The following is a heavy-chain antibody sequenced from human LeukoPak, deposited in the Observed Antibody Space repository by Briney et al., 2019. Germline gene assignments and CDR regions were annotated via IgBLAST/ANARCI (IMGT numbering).Heavy chain of an antibody. CDR3: ARAHLVRDMVRGVIMSFYGMDF. V-gene: IGHV3-33*01. J-gene: IGHJ6*02. D-gene: IGHD3-10*01. Sequence: GRSLRLSCTASGFTFSTYGMQWVRQAPGKGLEWVALIWYDGSDEKYADSVKGRFSISRDDSKNTLHLQMNSLRVEDTAVYYCARAHLVRDMVRGVIMSFYGMDFWGQGTSVTVSS. CDR2: IWYDGSDE. CDR1: GFTFSTYG.